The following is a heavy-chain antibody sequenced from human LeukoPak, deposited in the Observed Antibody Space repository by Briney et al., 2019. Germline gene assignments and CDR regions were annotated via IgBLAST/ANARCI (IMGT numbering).Heavy chain of an antibody. Sequence: SETLSLTCTVSGGSISSSSYYWGWIRQPPGKGLEWIGSIYYSGSTYYNPSLKSRVTISVDTSKNQFSLKLSSVTAADTAVYYCARPLVYCSSTSCSPFGAFDIWGQGTMDTVSS. CDR1: GGSISSSSYY. V-gene: IGHV4-39*01. D-gene: IGHD2-2*01. CDR2: IYYSGST. J-gene: IGHJ3*02. CDR3: ARPLVYCSSTSCSPFGAFDI.